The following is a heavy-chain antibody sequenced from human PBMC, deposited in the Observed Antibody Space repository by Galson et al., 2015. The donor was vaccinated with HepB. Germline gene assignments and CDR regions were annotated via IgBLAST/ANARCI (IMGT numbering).Heavy chain of an antibody. V-gene: IGHV3-64D*06. Sequence: SLRLSCAASGFIFRSNAMFWVRQAPGEGLEYVSAISSSGGGTFYADSVKGRFTISRDNSKNTVYLQMSSLRAEDTAVYFCVKDEGDRTKRNAFDVWGQGTMVTVSS. CDR1: GFIFRSNA. J-gene: IGHJ3*01. CDR3: VKDEGDRTKRNAFDV. D-gene: IGHD5-24*01. CDR2: ISSSGGGT.